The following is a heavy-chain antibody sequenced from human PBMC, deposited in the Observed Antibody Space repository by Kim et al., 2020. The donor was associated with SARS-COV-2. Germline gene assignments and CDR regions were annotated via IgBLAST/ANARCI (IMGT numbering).Heavy chain of an antibody. D-gene: IGHD6-13*01. V-gene: IGHV1-8*01. CDR2: MNPNSGNT. Sequence: ASVKVSCKASGYTFTSYDINWVRQATGQGLEWMGWMNPNSGNTGYAQKFQGRVTMTRNTSISTAYMELSSLRSEDTAVYYCARADKWDPSNISSWLLYYYYGMDVWGQGTTVTVSS. CDR1: GYTFTSYD. J-gene: IGHJ6*02. CDR3: ARADKWDPSNISSWLLYYYYGMDV.